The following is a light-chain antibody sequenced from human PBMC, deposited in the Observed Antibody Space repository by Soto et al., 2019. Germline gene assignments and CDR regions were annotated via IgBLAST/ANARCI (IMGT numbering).Light chain of an antibody. V-gene: IGKV3D-15*03. Sequence: EIVMTQSPATLSVSPGERVTLSCRASQSVSSRLAWYRQKPGQAPRLLISGASIRAAGIPARFSASGSGTDFTLTISDVQPEDFALYYCHQRQSWPRTFGQGTKVDIK. CDR2: GAS. CDR3: HQRQSWPRT. J-gene: IGKJ1*01. CDR1: QSVSSR.